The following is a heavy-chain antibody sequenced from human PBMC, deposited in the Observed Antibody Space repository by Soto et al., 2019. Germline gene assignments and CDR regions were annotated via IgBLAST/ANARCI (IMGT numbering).Heavy chain of an antibody. CDR2: IIPIFGTA. Sequence: SVKVSCKASGGTFSSYAISWVRQAPGQGLEWMGGIIPIFGTANYAQKFQGRVTITADESTSTAYMELSSLRSEDTVVYYCARAGYYDSRAYNWFDPWGQGTLVTVSS. V-gene: IGHV1-69*13. D-gene: IGHD3-22*01. CDR1: GGTFSSYA. J-gene: IGHJ5*02. CDR3: ARAGYYDSRAYNWFDP.